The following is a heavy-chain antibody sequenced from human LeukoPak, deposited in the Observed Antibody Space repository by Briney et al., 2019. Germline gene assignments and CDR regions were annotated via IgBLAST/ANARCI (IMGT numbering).Heavy chain of an antibody. CDR3: ARGYCGGDRYFFDY. D-gene: IGHD2-21*02. Sequence: ASVKISCKASGYTFTGYYMHWVRQAPGQGLEWMGWINPNSGGTNYVQKFQGRVTMTRDTSISTAYMELSRLRSDDTAVYYCARGYCGGDRYFFDYRGQGTLVTVSS. V-gene: IGHV1-2*02. CDR2: INPNSGGT. J-gene: IGHJ4*02. CDR1: GYTFTGYY.